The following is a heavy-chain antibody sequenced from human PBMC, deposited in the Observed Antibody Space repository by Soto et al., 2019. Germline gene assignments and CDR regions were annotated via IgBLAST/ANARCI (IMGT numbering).Heavy chain of an antibody. CDR2: ISGSGGST. D-gene: IGHD3-9*01. CDR3: AKDPVDYDILTGYYKGPSDY. CDR1: GFTFSSYA. V-gene: IGHV3-23*01. Sequence: GGSLRLSCAASGFTFSSYAMSWVRQAPGKGLEWVSAISGSGGSTYYADSVKGRFTISRDNSKNTLYLQMNSLRAEDTAVYYCAKDPVDYDILTGYYKGPSDYWGQGTLVTVSS. J-gene: IGHJ4*02.